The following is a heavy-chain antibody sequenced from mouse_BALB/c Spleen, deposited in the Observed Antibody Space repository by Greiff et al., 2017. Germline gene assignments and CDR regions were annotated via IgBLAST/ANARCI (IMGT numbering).Heavy chain of an antibody. Sequence: EVQGVESGGGLVKLGGSLKLSCAASGFTFSSYYMSWVRQTPEKRLELVAAINSNGGSTYYPDTVKGRFTISRDNAKNTLYLQMSSLKSEDTALYYCARHAVLYYFDYWGQGTTLTVSS. CDR3: ARHAVLYYFDY. CDR1: GFTFSSYY. V-gene: IGHV5-6-2*01. J-gene: IGHJ2*01. CDR2: INSNGGST. D-gene: IGHD1-1*02.